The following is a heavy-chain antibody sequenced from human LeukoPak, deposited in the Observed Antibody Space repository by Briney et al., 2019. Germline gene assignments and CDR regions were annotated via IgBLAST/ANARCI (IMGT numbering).Heavy chain of an antibody. J-gene: IGHJ4*02. CDR3: ARGQFDSSGYYYGFDQ. Sequence: SETLTLTCTVSGGSISSYYWSWIRQPPGKGLEWIGYIYYSGSTNYNPSLKSRITISVDTSKNQFSLKLSSVTAADTAVYYCARGQFDSSGYYYGFDQWAQRPLVTVSS. CDR2: IYYSGST. V-gene: IGHV4-59*01. D-gene: IGHD3-22*01. CDR1: GGSISSYY.